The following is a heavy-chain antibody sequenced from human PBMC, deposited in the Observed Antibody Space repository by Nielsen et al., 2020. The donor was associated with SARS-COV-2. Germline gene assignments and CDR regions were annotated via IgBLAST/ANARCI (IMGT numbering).Heavy chain of an antibody. D-gene: IGHD3-9*01. Sequence: SETLSLTCAVYGGSFSGFAWNWIRQPPGKGLEWIGKINHSGSTNYNPSLKSRVTISLDTSKNQFSLKLSSVTAADTAVYYCARGPDWAYFDYWGQGTLVTASS. CDR3: ARGPDWAYFDY. CDR1: GGSFSGFA. J-gene: IGHJ4*02. V-gene: IGHV4-34*01. CDR2: INHSGST.